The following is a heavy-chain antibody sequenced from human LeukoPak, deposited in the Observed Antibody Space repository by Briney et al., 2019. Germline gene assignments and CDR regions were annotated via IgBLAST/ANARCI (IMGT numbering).Heavy chain of an antibody. V-gene: IGHV3-30*02. J-gene: IGHJ6*03. CDR1: GFTFSSYG. D-gene: IGHD3-10*01. CDR2: IRYDGSNK. Sequence: GGSLRLSCAASGFTFSSYGMHWVRQAPGKGLEWVAFIRYDGSNKYYADSVKGRFTISRDNSKNTLYLQMNSLRAEDTAVYYCAKVGGYYGSEYYMDVWGKGTTVTVSS. CDR3: AKVGGYYGSEYYMDV.